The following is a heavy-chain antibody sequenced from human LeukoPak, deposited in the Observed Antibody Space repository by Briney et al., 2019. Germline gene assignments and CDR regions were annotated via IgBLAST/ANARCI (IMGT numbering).Heavy chain of an antibody. V-gene: IGHV3-74*01. Sequence: GGSLRLSCAASGFTFSNNWMHWVRQAPGKGLVWVSRINSDGRTTTYADSVKGRFTISRDNAKNTLYLQMNSLRTEDTAVYYCAMIKEGWGQGTLVTVSS. D-gene: IGHD3-22*01. CDR1: GFTFSNNW. J-gene: IGHJ4*02. CDR3: AMIKEG. CDR2: INSDGRTT.